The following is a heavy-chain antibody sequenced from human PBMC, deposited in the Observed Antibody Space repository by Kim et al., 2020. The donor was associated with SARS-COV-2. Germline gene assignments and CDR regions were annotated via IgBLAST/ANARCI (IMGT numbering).Heavy chain of an antibody. CDR1: GGSFSGYY. J-gene: IGHJ4*02. V-gene: IGHV4-34*01. CDR2: INHSGST. D-gene: IGHD3-10*02. Sequence: SETLSLTCAVYGGSFSGYYWSWIRQPPGKGLEWIGEINHSGSTNYNPSLKSRVTISVDTSKNQFSLKLSSVTAADTAVYYCARGRGLRRDTLFVDYWGQGTLVTVSS. CDR3: ARGRGLRRDTLFVDY.